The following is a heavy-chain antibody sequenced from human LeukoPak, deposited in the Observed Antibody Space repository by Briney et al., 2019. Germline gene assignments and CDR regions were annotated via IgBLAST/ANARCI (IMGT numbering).Heavy chain of an antibody. CDR3: TRDRHYYGSGSVS. CDR2: IRSKAYGGTT. J-gene: IGHJ5*02. Sequence: PGGSLRLSCTASGFTFGDYAMSWFRQAPGKGLEWVGFIRSKAYGGTTEYAASVKGRFTISRDDSKSIAYLQMNSLKTEDTAVYYCTRDRHYYGSGSVSWGQGTLVTVSS. V-gene: IGHV3-49*03. D-gene: IGHD3-10*01. CDR1: GFTFGDYA.